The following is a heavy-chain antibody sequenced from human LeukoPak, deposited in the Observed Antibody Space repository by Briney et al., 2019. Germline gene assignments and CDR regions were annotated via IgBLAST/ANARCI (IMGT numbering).Heavy chain of an antibody. D-gene: IGHD3-22*01. CDR1: GYTFTSYY. Sequence: ASVKVSCKASGYTFTSYYMHWVRQAPGQGLEWMGIINPSGGGTSYAQKFQGRATMTRDTSTNTVYMELSSLRSEDTAVYYCARALRSYSSEDYWGQGTLVTVSS. CDR3: ARALRSYSSEDY. J-gene: IGHJ4*02. CDR2: INPSGGGT. V-gene: IGHV1-46*01.